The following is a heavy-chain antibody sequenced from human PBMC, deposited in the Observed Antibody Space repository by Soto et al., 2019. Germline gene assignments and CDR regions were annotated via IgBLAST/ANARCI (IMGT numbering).Heavy chain of an antibody. Sequence: SETLSLTCAVSGGSISSGGYSWSWIRQPPGEGLEWIGYIYHSGSTYYNPSLKSRVTISVDRSKNQFSLKLSSVTAADTAVYYCARGELADYYFDYWGQGTLVTVSS. CDR2: IYHSGST. D-gene: IGHD1-7*01. CDR3: ARGELADYYFDY. V-gene: IGHV4-30-2*01. J-gene: IGHJ4*02. CDR1: GGSISSGGYS.